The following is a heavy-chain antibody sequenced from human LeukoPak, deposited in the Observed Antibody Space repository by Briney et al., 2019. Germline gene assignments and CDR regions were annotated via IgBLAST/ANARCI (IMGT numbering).Heavy chain of an antibody. CDR1: GYTFSSYG. J-gene: IGHJ4*02. CDR3: ARAVRGYSYAYLPY. V-gene: IGHV1-18*01. CDR2: ISAYDGNT. D-gene: IGHD5-18*01. Sequence: ASVKVSCKASGYTFSSYGISWVRQAPGQGLEWMGWISAYDGNTNYAQKLQGRVTMTTDTSTSTAYMELRSLRSDDTAVYYCARAVRGYSYAYLPYWGQGTLVTVSP.